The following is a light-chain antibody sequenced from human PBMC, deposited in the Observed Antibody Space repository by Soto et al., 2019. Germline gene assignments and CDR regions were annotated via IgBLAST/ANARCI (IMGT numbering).Light chain of an antibody. V-gene: IGKV3-15*01. J-gene: IGKJ3*01. CDR2: EAS. CDR3: QQYNNKSPFT. CDR1: QSVRND. Sequence: ETVMTQSPATLSVSPGGRATISCRASQSVRNDLAWYQQKPGQAPRLLIYEASTRATGVPSRFSGSGAGTEVTLTTSGMQSEDYAVSFFQQYNNKSPFTFGHGTTVDIK.